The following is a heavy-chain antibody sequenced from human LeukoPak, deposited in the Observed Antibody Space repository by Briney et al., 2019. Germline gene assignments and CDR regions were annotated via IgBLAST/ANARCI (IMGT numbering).Heavy chain of an antibody. CDR2: IYYSGST. CDR1: GGSISSYY. CDR3: ARARKYCSSTSCHQYYYYGMDV. Sequence: SETLSLTCTVSGGSISSYYWSWVRQPPGKGLEWIGYIYYSGSTNYNPSLKSRVTISVDTSKNQFSLKLSSVTAADTAVYYCARARKYCSSTSCHQYYYYGMDVWAKGPRSPSP. J-gene: IGHJ6*02. D-gene: IGHD2-2*01. V-gene: IGHV4-59*01.